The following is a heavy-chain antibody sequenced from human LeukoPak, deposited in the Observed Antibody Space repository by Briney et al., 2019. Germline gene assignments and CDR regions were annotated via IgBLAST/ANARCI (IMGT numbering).Heavy chain of an antibody. CDR3: ARGYGDFRVEGRYFHS. D-gene: IGHD4-17*01. CDR1: DGSITNYD. J-gene: IGHJ4*02. V-gene: IGHV4-59*01. CDR2: VHYSGTA. Sequence: SETLSLTCTVSDGSITNYDWSWVRQPPGKGLEFIGHVHYSGTANYNPSLWSRVTISIDTSKKHFFLKLKSVTAADTAVYYCARGYGDFRVEGRYFHSWGQGILVTVSS.